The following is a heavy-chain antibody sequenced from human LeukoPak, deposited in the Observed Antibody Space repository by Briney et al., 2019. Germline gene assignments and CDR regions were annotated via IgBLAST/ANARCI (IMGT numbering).Heavy chain of an antibody. Sequence: SETLSLTCTVSGGSISSTSYYWGWVRQPPGKGLEWIGSIYYSGSTYYNPSLKSRVTISLATSKNQFSLKLSSVTAADTAVYYCARHRYSAYVSSDYWGQGTLVTVSS. J-gene: IGHJ4*02. CDR3: ARHRYSAYVSSDY. CDR2: IYYSGST. V-gene: IGHV4-39*01. D-gene: IGHD5-12*01. CDR1: GGSISSTSYY.